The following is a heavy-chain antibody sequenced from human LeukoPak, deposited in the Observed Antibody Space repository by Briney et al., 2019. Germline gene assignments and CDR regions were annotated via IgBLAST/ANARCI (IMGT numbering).Heavy chain of an antibody. V-gene: IGHV3-23*01. J-gene: IGHJ4*02. CDR3: AKVRSTQRLAPGFDY. D-gene: IGHD6-25*01. CDR2: ISGSGSST. CDR1: GFTFNSYS. Sequence: PGGSLRLSCAASGFTFNSYSMTWVRQTPRKGLEWVSAISGSGSSTYYADSVKGRFTISRDNSKNTLFLQMNSLRADDTAVYYCAKVRSTQRLAPGFDYWGQGTLVTVSS.